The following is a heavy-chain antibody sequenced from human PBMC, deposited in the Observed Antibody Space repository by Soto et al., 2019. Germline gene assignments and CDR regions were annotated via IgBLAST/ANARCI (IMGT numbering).Heavy chain of an antibody. CDR1: GFTFSNYA. CDR2: ISGSGGRS. D-gene: IGHD3-16*01. J-gene: IGHJ4*02. CDR3: AKAYFVWSSEQPYYFDY. V-gene: IGHV3-23*01. Sequence: PGGSLRLSCAASGFTFSNYAMTWVRQGPGKGLEWVSGISGSGGRSYYADSVKGRFTISRDNSKSTLYLQMNSLRAEDTAVYYCAKAYFVWSSEQPYYFDYWGQGTPVTVSS.